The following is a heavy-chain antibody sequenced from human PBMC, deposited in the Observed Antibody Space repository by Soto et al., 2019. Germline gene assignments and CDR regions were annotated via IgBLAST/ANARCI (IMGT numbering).Heavy chain of an antibody. CDR2: INVGSGNK. J-gene: IGHJ4*02. CDR1: GYSLSTYA. D-gene: IGHD3-10*01. CDR3: AKAEGGRSWFGGWIY. Sequence: ASVKVSCKASGYSLSTYAMHWVRQAPGQSLEWMGWINVGSGNKKYSPRFQDRVTISGDTSASTVFMELSSLRSDDTAVYYCAKAEGGRSWFGGWIYWGQGALVTVSS. V-gene: IGHV1-3*01.